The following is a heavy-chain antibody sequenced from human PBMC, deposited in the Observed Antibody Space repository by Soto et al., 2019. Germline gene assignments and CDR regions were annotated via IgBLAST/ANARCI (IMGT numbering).Heavy chain of an antibody. CDR1: GFTFSSYA. Sequence: EVQLLESGGGLVQPGGSLRLSCAASGFTFSSYAMSWVRQAPGKGLEWVSAISGSGGSTYYADSVKGRFTISRDNSKNTLYLQMNSLRAEDTAVYYCAKGPHSIWIEVAGIEYFDYWGQGTLVTVSS. V-gene: IGHV3-23*01. CDR2: ISGSGGST. CDR3: AKGPHSIWIEVAGIEYFDY. D-gene: IGHD6-19*01. J-gene: IGHJ4*02.